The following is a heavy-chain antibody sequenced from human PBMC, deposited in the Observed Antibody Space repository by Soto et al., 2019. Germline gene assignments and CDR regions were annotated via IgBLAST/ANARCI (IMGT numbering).Heavy chain of an antibody. CDR2: ISWNSGSI. J-gene: IGHJ3*02. V-gene: IGHV3-9*01. CDR3: AKDRAYGDYDDAFDI. Sequence: GGSLRLSCAASGFTFDDYAMHWVRQAPGKGLEWVSGISWNSGSIGYADSVKGRFTISRDNAKNSLYLQMNSLRAEDTALYYCAKDRAYGDYDDAFDIWGQGTMVTVSS. D-gene: IGHD4-17*01. CDR1: GFTFDDYA.